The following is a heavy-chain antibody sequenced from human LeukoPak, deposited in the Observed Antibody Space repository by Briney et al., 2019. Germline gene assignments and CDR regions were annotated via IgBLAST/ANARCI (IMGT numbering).Heavy chain of an antibody. J-gene: IGHJ3*02. CDR1: GGSISSYY. CDR3: ARDLKQQLVLGAFDI. D-gene: IGHD6-13*01. CDR2: FYYSGST. V-gene: IGHV4-59*01. Sequence: SETLSLTCTVSGGSISSYYWSWIRQPPAKGLKWNGYFYYSGSTNYNPSLKSRVTISVDTSKNQFSLKLSSVTAADTAVYYCARDLKQQLVLGAFDIWGQGTMVTVSS.